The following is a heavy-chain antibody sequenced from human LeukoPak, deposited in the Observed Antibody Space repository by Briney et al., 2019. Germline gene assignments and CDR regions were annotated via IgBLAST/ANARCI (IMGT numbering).Heavy chain of an antibody. D-gene: IGHD3-22*01. CDR1: GFTFSSYL. V-gene: IGHV3-7*01. CDR3: ARIALHYYDSSGYYGGFDY. CDR2: IKQDGNDK. Sequence: GGSLRLSCAASGFTFSSYLMSWVRQAPGKGLEWVANIKQDGNDKYSVDSVKGRFTISRDNAKNSLYLQMNSLRAEDTAVYYCARIALHYYDSSGYYGGFDYWGQGTLVTVSS. J-gene: IGHJ4*02.